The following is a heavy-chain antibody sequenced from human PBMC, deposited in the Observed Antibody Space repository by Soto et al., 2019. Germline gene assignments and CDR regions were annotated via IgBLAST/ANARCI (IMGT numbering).Heavy chain of an antibody. V-gene: IGHV3-30*18. CDR3: AKESDSSGYYFDY. J-gene: IGHJ4*02. CDR2: ISYDGSNK. Sequence: GGSLRLSCAASGVTFSSYGMHWVRQAPGKGLEWVAVISYDGSNKYYADSVKGRFTISRDNSKNTLYLQMNSLRAEDTAVYYCAKESDSSGYYFDYWGQGTLVTVSS. CDR1: GVTFSSYG. D-gene: IGHD3-22*01.